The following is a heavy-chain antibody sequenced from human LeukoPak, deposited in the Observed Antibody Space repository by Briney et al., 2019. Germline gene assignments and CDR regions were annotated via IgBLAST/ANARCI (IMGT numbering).Heavy chain of an antibody. J-gene: IGHJ1*01. CDR3: ASRGYDSSGYYSEYFQH. V-gene: IGHV3-30-3*01. CDR2: ISYDGSNK. Sequence: GGSLRLSCAASGFTFSSYAMHWVRQAPGKGLEWVAVISYDGSNKYYADSVKGRFTISRDNSKNTLYLQMNSLRAEGTAVYYCASRGYDSSGYYSEYFQHWGQGTLVTVSS. CDR1: GFTFSSYA. D-gene: IGHD3-22*01.